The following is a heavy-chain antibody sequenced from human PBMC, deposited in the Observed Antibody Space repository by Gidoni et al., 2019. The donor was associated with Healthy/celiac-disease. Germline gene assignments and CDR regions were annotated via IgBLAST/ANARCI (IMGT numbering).Heavy chain of an antibody. CDR3: AKAPDADDSSGYLSK. CDR1: GFTFSSCA. Sequence: VQLLESGGGLVQPGGSLSLSCAASGFTFSSCAMSWVRQAPGKGLEWVSAIRGSGGSTYYANSVKGRFTRSRENSKNTLYLQMNSLRAEDTAVYDCAKAPDADDSSGYLSKWGQGNLVTVSS. D-gene: IGHD3-22*01. J-gene: IGHJ4*02. V-gene: IGHV3-23*01. CDR2: IRGSGGST.